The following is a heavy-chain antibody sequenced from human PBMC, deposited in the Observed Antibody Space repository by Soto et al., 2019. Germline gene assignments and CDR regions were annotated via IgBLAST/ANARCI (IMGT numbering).Heavy chain of an antibody. Sequence: GGSLRLSWAASGFTFRSNAMSWVRQAPGEGLEWVAVISYDASNKYYVDSVKGRFTISRDNSKNTLYLQMNSLRAEDTAVYYCALALGYYDSRGSLDYWGQGTLVTVSS. V-gene: IGHV3-30-3*01. J-gene: IGHJ4*02. D-gene: IGHD3-22*01. CDR3: ALALGYYDSRGSLDY. CDR2: ISYDASNK. CDR1: GFTFRSNA.